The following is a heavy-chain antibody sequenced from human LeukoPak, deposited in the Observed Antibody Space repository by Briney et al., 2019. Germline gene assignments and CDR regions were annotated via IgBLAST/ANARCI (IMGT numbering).Heavy chain of an antibody. CDR3: ARVINYYGSGSYYNNGFDY. CDR2: ISSSGSTI. CDR1: GFTFSDYY. Sequence: PGGSLRLSCAASGFTFSDYYMSWIRQAPGKGLEWVSYISSSGSTIYYADSVKGRFTISRDNAKNSLYLQMNSLRAEDTAVYYCARVINYYGSGSYYNNGFDYWGQGTLVTVSS. D-gene: IGHD3-10*01. V-gene: IGHV3-11*04. J-gene: IGHJ4*02.